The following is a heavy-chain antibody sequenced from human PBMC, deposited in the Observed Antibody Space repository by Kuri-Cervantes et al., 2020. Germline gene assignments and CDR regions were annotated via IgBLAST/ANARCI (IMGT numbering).Heavy chain of an antibody. V-gene: IGHV3-23*01. Sequence: GGSLRLSCEASGFTLKNFAISWVRQAPGKGLEWVSAIGNNGDYTFYADSVKGRFTTSRDNAKNSLYLQMNSLRAEDTAVYYCARDYVWGSHDAFDLWGQGTMVTVSS. CDR1: GFTLKNFA. CDR2: IGNNGDYT. D-gene: IGHD3-16*01. J-gene: IGHJ3*01. CDR3: ARDYVWGSHDAFDL.